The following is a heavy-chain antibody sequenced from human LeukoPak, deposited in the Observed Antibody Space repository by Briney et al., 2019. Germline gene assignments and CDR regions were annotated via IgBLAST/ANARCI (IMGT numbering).Heavy chain of an antibody. D-gene: IGHD3-10*01. CDR2: TYYRSKWYY. CDR3: ARGGRLSPFDI. CDR1: GDSVSSNSAV. V-gene: IGHV6-1*01. Sequence: SQTLSLTCAISGDSVSSNSAVWNWIRQSPSRGLEWLGRTYYRSKWYYDSAVSVKSRITVNPDTSKNQFSLQLNSVTPEDTAVYYCARGGRLSPFDIWGLGTMVTVSS. J-gene: IGHJ3*02.